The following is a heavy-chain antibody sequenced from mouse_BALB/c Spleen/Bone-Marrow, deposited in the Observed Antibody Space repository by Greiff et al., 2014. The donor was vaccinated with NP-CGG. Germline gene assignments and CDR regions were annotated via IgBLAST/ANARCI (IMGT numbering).Heavy chain of an antibody. J-gene: IGHJ2*01. Sequence: EVQLQQSGAELVKPGASVKLSCTASGFNIKDSYMHWVKQRPEQGLAWIGRIDPANGGTKYLPKFQGKATITADIPSNTAYLQLSTLASEYTADYCCARSDYWGQGTTLTVSS. CDR3: ARSDY. CDR1: GFNIKDSY. V-gene: IGHV14-3*02. CDR2: IDPANGGT.